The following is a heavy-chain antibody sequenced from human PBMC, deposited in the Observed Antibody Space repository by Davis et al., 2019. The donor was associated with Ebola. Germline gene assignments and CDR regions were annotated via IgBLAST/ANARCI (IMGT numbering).Heavy chain of an antibody. Sequence: GESLKISCAASGFTFSSYSMNWVRQAPGKGLEWVSSISSSSSYIYYADSVKGRFTISRDNAKNSLYLQMNSLRAEDTAVYYCASITGTAWYGMDVWGQGTTVTVSS. D-gene: IGHD1-20*01. V-gene: IGHV3-21*01. CDR1: GFTFSSYS. CDR3: ASITGTAWYGMDV. CDR2: ISSSSSYI. J-gene: IGHJ6*02.